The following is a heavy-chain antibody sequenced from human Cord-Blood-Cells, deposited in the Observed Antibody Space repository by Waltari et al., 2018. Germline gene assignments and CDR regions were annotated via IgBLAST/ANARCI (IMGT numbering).Heavy chain of an antibody. Sequence: QVQLQQWGAGLLKPSETLSLTCAVYGGSFSGYYWSWIRQPPGQGLEWIGEINHSGSTNYTPSLKSRVTISVDTSKNQFSLKLSSVTAADTAVYYCARGRRSSSSYNWFDPWGQGTLVTVSS. CDR1: GGSFSGYY. D-gene: IGHD6-6*01. CDR2: INHSGST. CDR3: ARGRRSSSSYNWFDP. V-gene: IGHV4-34*01. J-gene: IGHJ5*02.